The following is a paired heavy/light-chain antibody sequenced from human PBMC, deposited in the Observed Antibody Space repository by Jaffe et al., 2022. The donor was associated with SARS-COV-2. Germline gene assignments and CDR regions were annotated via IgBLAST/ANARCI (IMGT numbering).Heavy chain of an antibody. CDR3: ARSVGTTGNNWFDP. J-gene: IGHJ5*02. CDR2: LNHGGST. Sequence: QVQLQQWGAGLLKASETLSLTCAVSGGSFSGYYWSWIRQVPEKGLEWIGELNHGGSTNYNPSLKSRVTISVDTSKMQFSLQLNSLTAADTGVYYCARSVGTTGNNWFDPWGPGTLVTVPS. D-gene: IGHD1-1*01. CDR1: GGSFSGYY. V-gene: IGHV4-34*01.
Light chain of an antibody. V-gene: IGLV3-1*01. J-gene: IGLJ2*01. CDR2: QDS. CDR1: KLGGKY. CDR3: QAWDSSTVV. Sequence: SYELTQPPSVSVSPGQTVTITCSGDKLGGKYASWYQQKSGQSPVVVIYQDSKRPSGIPERFSGSNSGNTATLTIGGTQAMDEADYFCQAWDSSTVVFGGGTKLTVL.